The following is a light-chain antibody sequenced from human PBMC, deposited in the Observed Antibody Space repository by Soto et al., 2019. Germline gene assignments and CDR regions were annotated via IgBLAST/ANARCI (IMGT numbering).Light chain of an antibody. CDR2: VAS. Sequence: EILLTQSPSTLSVSPGERATLSCRASQSVNQKLGWYQQKPGQAPRLLIYVASYRATGIPATFSGSGSGTDFTLTISSLQSEDFAVYYCQQYDNWLTFGGGTKVDIK. J-gene: IGKJ4*01. V-gene: IGKV3-15*01. CDR3: QQYDNWLT. CDR1: QSVNQK.